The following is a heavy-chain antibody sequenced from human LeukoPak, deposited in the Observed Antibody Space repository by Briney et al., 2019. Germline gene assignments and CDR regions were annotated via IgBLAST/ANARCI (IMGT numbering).Heavy chain of an antibody. D-gene: IGHD4-17*01. CDR1: GVSISGYY. CDR2: IYYSGST. J-gene: IGHJ3*02. Sequence: SETLSLTCTVSGVSISGYYWSWIRQHPGKGLEWIGYIYYSGSTYYNPSLKSRVIISVDTSKNQFSLKLSSVTAADTAVYYCARVLPHRHLRYGYYGRRGYAFDIWGQGTMVTVSS. CDR3: ARVLPHRHLRYGYYGRRGYAFDI. V-gene: IGHV4-31*03.